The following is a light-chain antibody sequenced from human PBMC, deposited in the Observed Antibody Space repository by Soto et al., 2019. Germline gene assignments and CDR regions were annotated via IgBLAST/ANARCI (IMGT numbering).Light chain of an antibody. CDR2: GAS. CDR1: QSVSSSY. CDR3: QQYGSSSWT. V-gene: IGKV3-20*01. J-gene: IGKJ1*01. Sequence: EIVLTHSPGTLSLSPGERATLSCRASQSVSSSYLAWYQQKPGQAPRLLIYGASSRPTGIPDRFSGSGSGTDFTLTISRLEPEDFAVYYCQQYGSSSWTFGQGTKLEIK.